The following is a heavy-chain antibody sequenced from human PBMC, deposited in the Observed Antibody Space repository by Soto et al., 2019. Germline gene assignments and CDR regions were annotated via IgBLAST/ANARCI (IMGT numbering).Heavy chain of an antibody. CDR1: GGSISSGGYS. CDR3: ASSTVTTMTYYYYYGMDV. Sequence: PSETLSLTCAVSGGSISSGGYSWSWIRQPPGKGLEWIGYIYHSGSTYYNPSLKSRVTISVDRSKNQFSLKLSSVTAADTAVYYCASSTVTTMTYYYYYGMDVWGQGTTVTVSS. CDR2: IYHSGST. D-gene: IGHD4-17*01. V-gene: IGHV4-30-2*01. J-gene: IGHJ6*02.